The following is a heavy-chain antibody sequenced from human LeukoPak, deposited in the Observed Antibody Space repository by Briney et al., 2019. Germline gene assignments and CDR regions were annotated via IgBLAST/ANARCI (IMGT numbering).Heavy chain of an antibody. Sequence: KPSETLSLTRTVSGGSISSYYWSWIRQPPGKGLEWIGYIYYSGSTNYNPSLKSRVTISVDTSKNQFSLKLSSVTAADTAVYYCARDQGRNWFEPWGQGTLVTVSS. V-gene: IGHV4-59*01. CDR3: ARDQGRNWFEP. J-gene: IGHJ5*02. CDR1: GGSISSYY. CDR2: IYYSGST.